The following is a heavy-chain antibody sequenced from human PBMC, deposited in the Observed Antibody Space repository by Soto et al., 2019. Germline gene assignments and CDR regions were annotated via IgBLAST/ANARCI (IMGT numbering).Heavy chain of an antibody. J-gene: IGHJ6*02. CDR2: IDPSDSYT. CDR3: ARRMTTVTTYSPTGLYYYYGMDV. D-gene: IGHD4-4*01. CDR1: GYSFTSYW. Sequence: SLKISCKGSGYSFTSYWISWVRQMPGKGLEWMGRIDPSDSYTNYSPSFQGHVTISADKSISTAYLQWSSLKASDTAMYYCARRMTTVTTYSPTGLYYYYGMDVWGQGTTVTVSS. V-gene: IGHV5-10-1*01.